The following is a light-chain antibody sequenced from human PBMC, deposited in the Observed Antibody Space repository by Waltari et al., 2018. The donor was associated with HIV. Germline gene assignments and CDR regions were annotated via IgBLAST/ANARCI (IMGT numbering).Light chain of an antibody. CDR2: RNN. CDR1: SSNIGSYY. J-gene: IGLJ2*01. CDR3: AAWDGSHVV. V-gene: IGLV1-47*01. Sequence: QSVLTQPPSASGTPGQRVTISCSGSSSNIGSYYVYWYQQLPGPAPKLLIYRNNQLPSGVPDRFSGSKSGTSASLAISGLRSEDEADYYCAAWDGSHVVFGGGTKLTVL.